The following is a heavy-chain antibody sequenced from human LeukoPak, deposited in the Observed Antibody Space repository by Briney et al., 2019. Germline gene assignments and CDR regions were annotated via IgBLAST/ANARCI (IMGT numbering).Heavy chain of an antibody. V-gene: IGHV4-34*01. CDR3: ARVRY. CDR2: INHSGST. CDR1: GGSFSGYY. Sequence: MSSETLSLTCAVYGGSFSGYYWSWIRQPPGKGLEWIGEINHSGSTNYNPSLKSRVTISVDTSKNQFSLKLSSVTAADTAVYYCARVRYWGQGTLVTVSS. J-gene: IGHJ4*02.